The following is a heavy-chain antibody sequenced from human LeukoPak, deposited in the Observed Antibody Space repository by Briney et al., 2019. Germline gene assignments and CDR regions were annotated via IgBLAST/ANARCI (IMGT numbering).Heavy chain of an antibody. D-gene: IGHD2-8*01. CDR3: ATSLFCSNGVCYTGGYYFDY. CDR2: MNPNSGNT. CDR1: GYSFTIYD. J-gene: IGHJ4*02. Sequence: GSVKVSCKASGYSFTIYDVTWVRQAPGQGLEWMGWMNPNSGNTAYAQKFQGRVTITSDTSITTAYMELSSLRSEDTAVYYCATSLFCSNGVCYTGGYYFDYWGQGTLVTVSS. V-gene: IGHV1-8*03.